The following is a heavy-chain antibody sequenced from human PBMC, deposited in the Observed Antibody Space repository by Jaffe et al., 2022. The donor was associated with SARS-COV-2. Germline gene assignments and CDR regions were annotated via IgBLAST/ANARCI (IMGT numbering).Heavy chain of an antibody. CDR3: AKGSRYDSNRLRWDGWYFDY. D-gene: IGHD3-22*01. CDR1: GFTFSSYA. CDR2: ISGSGGST. V-gene: IGHV3-23*01. Sequence: EVQLLESGGGLVQPGGSLRLSCAASGFTFSSYAMSWVRQAPGKGLEWVSAISGSGGSTYYADSVKGRFTISRDNSKNTLYLQMNSLRAEDTAVYYCAKGSRYDSNRLRWDGWYFDYWGQGTLVTVSS. J-gene: IGHJ4*02.